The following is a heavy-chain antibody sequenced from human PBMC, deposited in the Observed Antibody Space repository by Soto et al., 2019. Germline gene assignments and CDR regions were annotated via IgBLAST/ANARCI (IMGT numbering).Heavy chain of an antibody. J-gene: IGHJ4*02. CDR3: TRYWPEYDRIAERPLDY. V-gene: IGHV3-73*01. D-gene: IGHD3-22*01. CDR2: IRSKANSYAT. CDR1: GFAFSGSA. Sequence: PGGSLRLSCAASGFAFSGSAMHLVRQASGKGLEWVGRIRSKANSYATAYAASVKGRVTISIDDSKNTAYLQMNSLKTEDTAVSYSTRYWPEYDRIAERPLDYWGQGTLVTVSS.